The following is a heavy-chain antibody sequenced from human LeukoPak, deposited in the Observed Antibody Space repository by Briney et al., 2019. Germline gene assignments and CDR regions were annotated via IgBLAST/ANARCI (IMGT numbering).Heavy chain of an antibody. Sequence: GGSLRLSCAASGFTFSSYAMSWVRQAPGKGLEWVSVIYSGGSTYYADSVKGRFTISRDNSKNTLYLQMNSLRAEDTAVYYCAREFWDAPPGFDPWGQGTLVTVSS. CDR3: AREFWDAPPGFDP. CDR2: IYSGGST. J-gene: IGHJ5*02. CDR1: GFTFSSYA. D-gene: IGHD3/OR15-3a*01. V-gene: IGHV3-53*01.